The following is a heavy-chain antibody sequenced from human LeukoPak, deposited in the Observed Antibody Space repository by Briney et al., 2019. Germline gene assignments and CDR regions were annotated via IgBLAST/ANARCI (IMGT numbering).Heavy chain of an antibody. CDR2: IREDGSEK. CDR1: GFTFNNYA. J-gene: IGHJ4*02. Sequence: GGSLRLSCEASGFTFNNYAMSWVRQAPGKGLEWVANIREDGSEKYYVDSVKGQFTISRDNAKNSLFLQMDSLRAEDTAVYYCARDLAGHYYGSGSSFDYWGQGTLVTVSS. V-gene: IGHV3-7*01. CDR3: ARDLAGHYYGSGSSFDY. D-gene: IGHD3-10*01.